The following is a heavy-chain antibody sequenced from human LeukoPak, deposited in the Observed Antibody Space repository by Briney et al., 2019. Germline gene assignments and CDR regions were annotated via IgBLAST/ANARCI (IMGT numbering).Heavy chain of an antibody. CDR1: GYTFTSYY. J-gene: IGHJ4*02. CDR2: INPSGGST. D-gene: IGHD2-2*01. Sequence: ASVKVSCKASGYTFTSYYMHWVRQAPGQGLEWMGIINPSGGSTSYAQKFQGRVTMTRDTSTSTVYMELSSLRSEDTAVYYCAREGRRYCSSTSCSNDYWGQGTLVTVSS. CDR3: AREGRRYCSSTSCSNDY. V-gene: IGHV1-46*03.